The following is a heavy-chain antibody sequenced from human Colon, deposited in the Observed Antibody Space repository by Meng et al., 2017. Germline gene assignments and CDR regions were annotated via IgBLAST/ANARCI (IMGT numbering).Heavy chain of an antibody. CDR3: AKADVLAASHP. CDR2: VNYYNGDT. D-gene: IGHD6-25*01. V-gene: IGHV1-18*01. CDR1: GYSYG. J-gene: IGHJ5*02. Sequence: QVQLVQSEAEVKNPGASVKVSCKVSGYSYGISWVRQALGQGLEWMGWVNYYNGDTDYPQKFQGRLTMTTDTSASTAYMELRSLTSDDTAVYYCAKADVLAASHPWGQGTLVTVSS.